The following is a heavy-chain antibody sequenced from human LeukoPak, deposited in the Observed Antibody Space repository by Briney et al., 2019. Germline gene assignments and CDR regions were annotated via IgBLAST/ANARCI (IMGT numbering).Heavy chain of an antibody. CDR3: ARAGGPPQNNWFDP. J-gene: IGHJ5*02. V-gene: IGHV1-69*04. CDR2: IIPILGIA. Sequence: GASVKVSCKASGGTFSSHAISWVRQAPGQGLEWMGRIIPILGIANYAQKFQGRVTITADKSTSTAYMELSSLRSEDTAVYHCARAGGPPQNNWFDPWGQGTLVTVSS. CDR1: GGTFSSHA. D-gene: IGHD1-26*01.